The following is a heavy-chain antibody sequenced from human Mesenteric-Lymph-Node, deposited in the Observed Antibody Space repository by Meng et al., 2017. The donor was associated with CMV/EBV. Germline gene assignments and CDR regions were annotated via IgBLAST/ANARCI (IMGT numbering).Heavy chain of an antibody. V-gene: IGHV4-39*07. CDR1: SISSSNFC. CDR3: ARGRCDIIVVPATIFDY. D-gene: IGHD2-2*01. J-gene: IGHJ4*02. Sequence: SISSSNFCWCWVRQTPGKGLECIGNIYHSGDSCYNPSLKSRVTISVATSKDPFSLKLSSVTAADTAVYYCARGRCDIIVVPATIFDYWGQGTLVTVSS. CDR2: IYHSGDS.